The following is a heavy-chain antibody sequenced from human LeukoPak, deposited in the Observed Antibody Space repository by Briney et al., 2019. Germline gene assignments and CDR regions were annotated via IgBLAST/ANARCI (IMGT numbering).Heavy chain of an antibody. V-gene: IGHV4-59*02. D-gene: IGHD3-16*01. CDR1: GASVSSYY. Sequence: SETLSLTCTVSGASVSSYYWSWMRQPPGKGPEWIAYIYNGGTTSYNPSLKSRVTISVDTSKNQFSLKLTSVTAADTAVYYCGRGAPFRGVESWGQGTLVTVSS. CDR3: GRGAPFRGVES. CDR2: IYNGGTT. J-gene: IGHJ4*02.